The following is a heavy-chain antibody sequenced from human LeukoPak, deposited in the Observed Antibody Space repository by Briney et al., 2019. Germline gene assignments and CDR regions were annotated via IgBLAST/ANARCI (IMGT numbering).Heavy chain of an antibody. V-gene: IGHV3-30-3*01. CDR1: GFTFSSYA. CDR3: ARDRDTMSPYYFDY. J-gene: IGHJ4*02. Sequence: PGRSLRLSCAASGFTFSSYALHWVRQAPGKGLEWAAIISYDGSNKYYADSVKGRFTISRDNSKNTLYLQMNSLRAEDTAVYYCARDRDTMSPYYFDYWGQGTLVTVSP. CDR2: ISYDGSNK. D-gene: IGHD5-18*01.